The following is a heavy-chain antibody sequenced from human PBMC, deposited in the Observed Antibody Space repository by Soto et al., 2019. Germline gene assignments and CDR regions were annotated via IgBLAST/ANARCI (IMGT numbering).Heavy chain of an antibody. J-gene: IGHJ5*02. CDR1: GFTFSSYS. D-gene: IGHD6-13*01. CDR3: AREGIAAAGIDP. Sequence: EVQLVESGGGLVKPGGSLRLSCAASGFTFSSYSMNWVRQAPGKGLEWVSSISSSSRYIYYADSVKGRFTISRDNAKNSLYLQMNSLRAEDTAVYYCAREGIAAAGIDPWGQGTLVTVSS. CDR2: ISSSSRYI. V-gene: IGHV3-21*01.